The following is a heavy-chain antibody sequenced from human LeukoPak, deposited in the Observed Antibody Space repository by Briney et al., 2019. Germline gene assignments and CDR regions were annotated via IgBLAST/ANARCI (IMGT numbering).Heavy chain of an antibody. V-gene: IGHV1-46*01. CDR2: INPSGGST. Sequence: ASVKVSCKASGGTFISYAISWVRQAPGQGLEWMGIINPSGGSTSYAQKFQGRVTMTRDTSTSTVYMELSSLRSEDTAVYYCARGASNYYDSSGYHDAFDIWGQGTMVTASS. CDR3: ARGASNYYDSSGYHDAFDI. J-gene: IGHJ3*02. CDR1: GGTFISYA. D-gene: IGHD3-22*01.